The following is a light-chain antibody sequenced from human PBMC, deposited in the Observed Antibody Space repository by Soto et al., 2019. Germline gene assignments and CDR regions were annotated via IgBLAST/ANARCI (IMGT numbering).Light chain of an antibody. CDR2: EVA. J-gene: IGLJ1*01. CDR3: CSYAGDYVYV. CDR1: SSGVGRYNL. Sequence: QSVLTQPASVSGSPGQSITISCTGTSSGVGRYNLVSWYQHHPGKAPRLIIYEVAKRPSGVSTRLSGSKSGNTASLTISGLQAEDEAEYYCCSYAGDYVYVFGTGTKATVL. V-gene: IGLV2-23*02.